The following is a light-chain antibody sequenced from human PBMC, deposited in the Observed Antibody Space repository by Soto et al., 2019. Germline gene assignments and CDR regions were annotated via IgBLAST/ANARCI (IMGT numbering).Light chain of an antibody. J-gene: IGKJ5*01. CDR2: DAS. CDR1: QSVSSTY. CDR3: QQYGGSPAIT. V-gene: IGKV3-20*01. Sequence: EIVLTQSPGTLSLSPGDRATLSCRASQSVSSTYLAWYQQKPGQAPRLLIYDASSRATGIPDRFSGSGSGTDFTLTISRLEPEDFAVYFCQQYGGSPAITFGQGTRLEIK.